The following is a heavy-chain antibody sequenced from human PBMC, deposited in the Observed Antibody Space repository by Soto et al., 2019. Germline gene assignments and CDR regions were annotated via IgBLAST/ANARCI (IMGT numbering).Heavy chain of an antibody. CDR1: GFTFSSYA. V-gene: IGHV3-30*04. D-gene: IGHD6-19*01. J-gene: IGHJ4*02. CDR2: ISYDGSNK. CDR3: ARDEEDWAGFDY. Sequence: WGSLRLSCAASGFTFSSYAMHWVRQAPGKGLEWVAVISYDGSNKYYADSVKGRFTISRDNSKNTLYLQMNSLRAEDTAVYYCARDEEDWAGFDYWGQGTLVTVSS.